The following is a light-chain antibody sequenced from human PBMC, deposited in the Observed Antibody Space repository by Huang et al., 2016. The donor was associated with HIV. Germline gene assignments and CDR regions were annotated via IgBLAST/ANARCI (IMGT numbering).Light chain of an antibody. CDR1: HSVSSN. CDR3: QQYDNWPLT. Sequence: ERVMTQSPATLSVAPGERVTLSCRASHSVSSNLAWYQQKPGQAPRLLIHGASTMATVIPSRFSGSGSGTEFTLAISSLQSEDSGVYFCQQYDNWPLTFGQGTRLEIK. CDR2: GAS. J-gene: IGKJ5*01. V-gene: IGKV3-15*01.